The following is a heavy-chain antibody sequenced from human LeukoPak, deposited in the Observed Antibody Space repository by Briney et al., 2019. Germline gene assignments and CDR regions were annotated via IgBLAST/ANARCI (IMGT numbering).Heavy chain of an antibody. D-gene: IGHD6-6*01. CDR2: ISHDSGEK. V-gene: IGHV3-48*01. J-gene: IGHJ4*02. CDR1: GFTFRSYA. CDR3: ARGSGSSAGPGGY. Sequence: GSLRLSCATSGFTFRSYAMNWIRQARGKGLEWVSHISHDSGEKDYADSVKGRFTISRDNGKNSVFLQMNSLRVEDTAVYFCARGSGSSAGPGGYWGQGILVTVSS.